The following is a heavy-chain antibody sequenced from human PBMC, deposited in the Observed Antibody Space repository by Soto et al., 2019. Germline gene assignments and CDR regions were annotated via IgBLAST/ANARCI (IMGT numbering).Heavy chain of an antibody. Sequence: EVQLLESGGGLVQPGGSLRLSCAASGFTFSSYAMRWVRQAPVKGLEWVSAISGSGGSTYYADSVKGRFTISRDNSKNTLYRQMNSVRAEDTAVYYCARLGSGSYFDYWGQGTLVTVSS. CDR2: ISGSGGST. CDR3: ARLGSGSYFDY. J-gene: IGHJ4*02. V-gene: IGHV3-23*01. D-gene: IGHD1-26*01. CDR1: GFTFSSYA.